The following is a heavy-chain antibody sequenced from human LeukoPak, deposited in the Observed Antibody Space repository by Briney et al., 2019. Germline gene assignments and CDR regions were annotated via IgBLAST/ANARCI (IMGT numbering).Heavy chain of an antibody. CDR3: ARMGGYSGYATH. D-gene: IGHD5-12*01. CDR2: IHYSGTT. J-gene: IGHJ4*02. CDR1: GGSISTYY. Sequence: AETLSLTCTVSGGSISTYYWSWIRQPPGKGLEWIGYIHYSGTTNYNPSLKNRVTISLDTSKNQFSLDVSSVTAADTAVYYCARMGGYSGYATHWGQGALVTVSS. V-gene: IGHV4-59*08.